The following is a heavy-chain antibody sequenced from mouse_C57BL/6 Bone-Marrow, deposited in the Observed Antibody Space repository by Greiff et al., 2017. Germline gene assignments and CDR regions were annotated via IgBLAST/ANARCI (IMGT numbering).Heavy chain of an antibody. V-gene: IGHV1-78*01. J-gene: IGHJ4*01. D-gene: IGHD2-2*01. CDR3: ARGGRYGYDWEYYYAMDY. Sequence: QVQLQQSDAELVKPGASVKISCKVSGYTFTDHTIHWMKQRPEQGLEWIGYIYPRDGSTNYNEKFKGKATLTADKSSSTAYMQLNSLTSEDSAVYFCARGGRYGYDWEYYYAMDYWGQGTSVTVSS. CDR1: GYTFTDHT. CDR2: IYPRDGST.